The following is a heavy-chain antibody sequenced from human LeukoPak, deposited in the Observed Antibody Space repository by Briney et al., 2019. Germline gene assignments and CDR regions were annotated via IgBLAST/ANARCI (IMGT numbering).Heavy chain of an antibody. CDR2: IYPGDSDT. J-gene: IGHJ5*02. CDR3: ARLYDILTSNSFDP. CDR1: GYNFNNYW. D-gene: IGHD3-9*01. Sequence: GESLKISCKGSGYNFNNYWIGWVRQMPGKGLEWMGIIYPGDSDTRYSPSFQGLVTTSADKSISTAYVQWSSLKASDTAMYYCARLYDILTSNSFDPWGQGTLVTISS. V-gene: IGHV5-51*01.